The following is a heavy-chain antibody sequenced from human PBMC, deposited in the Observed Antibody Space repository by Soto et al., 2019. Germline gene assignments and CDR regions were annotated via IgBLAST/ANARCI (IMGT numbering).Heavy chain of an antibody. D-gene: IGHD2-15*01. CDR2: ISGSGGST. J-gene: IGHJ3*02. CDR3: AKAPSTVVATGDAFDI. V-gene: IGHV3-23*01. CDR1: GFTFSSYA. Sequence: HPGGSLRLSCAASGFTFSSYAMSWVRQAPGKGLEWVSAISGSGGSTYYADSVKGRFTISRDNSKNTLYLQMNSLRAEDTAVYYCAKAPSTVVATGDAFDIWGQGTMVTVSS.